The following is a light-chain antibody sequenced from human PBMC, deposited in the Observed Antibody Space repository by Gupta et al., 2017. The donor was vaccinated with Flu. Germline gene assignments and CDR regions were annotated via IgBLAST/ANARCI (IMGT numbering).Light chain of an antibody. CDR2: GAS. V-gene: IGKV3-20*01. Sequence: EIVLTQSPGTLSLSPGERATLSCRASQSVSSSYLAWYQQKPGQAPRLLIYGASSRATGIPDRFSGSGSGTEFTLTISILEPEDFAVYYCQQYGSSGYSFGQGTKLEIK. J-gene: IGKJ2*03. CDR1: QSVSSSY. CDR3: QQYGSSGYS.